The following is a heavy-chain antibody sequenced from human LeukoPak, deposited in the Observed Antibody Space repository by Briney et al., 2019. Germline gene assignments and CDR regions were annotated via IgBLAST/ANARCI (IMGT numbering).Heavy chain of an antibody. J-gene: IGHJ4*02. D-gene: IGHD3-3*02. Sequence: GGSLRLSCAASGFTVRYNSMTWVRQAPGKGLEWVSTIYADGTTYYADSIKGRFTISRDNSKNTLDLQMNSLRAEDTAVYYCARAQLASGTDYWGQGTLVTVSS. CDR2: IYADGTT. CDR3: ARAQLASGTDY. V-gene: IGHV3-53*01. CDR1: GFTVRYNS.